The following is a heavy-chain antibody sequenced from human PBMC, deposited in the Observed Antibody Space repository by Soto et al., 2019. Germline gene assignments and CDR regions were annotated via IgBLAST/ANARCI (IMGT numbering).Heavy chain of an antibody. V-gene: IGHV4-30-4*01. CDR3: ARESVVVPAAIGPVDY. CDR1: GGSISSGDYY. Sequence: ASETLSLTCTVSGGSISSGDYYWSWIRQPPGKGLEWIGYIYYSGSTYYNPSLKSRVTISVDTSKNQFSLKRSSVTAADTAVYYCARESVVVPAAIGPVDYWGQGTLVTVSS. D-gene: IGHD2-2*01. CDR2: IYYSGST. J-gene: IGHJ4*02.